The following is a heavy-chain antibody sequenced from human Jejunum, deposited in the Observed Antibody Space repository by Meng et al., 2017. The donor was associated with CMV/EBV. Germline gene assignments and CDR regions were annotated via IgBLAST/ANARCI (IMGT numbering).Heavy chain of an antibody. CDR3: ARGADTPVVLPPDL. Sequence: GFTFSSYAMHWVRQAPGKGLEWVAVISYDGSNKYCADSVKGRFTISRDNSKNTVYLQMNSLKLEDTAVYYCARGADTPVVLPPDLWGQGTLGTVSS. V-gene: IGHV3-30*14. CDR2: ISYDGSNK. CDR1: GFTFSSYA. J-gene: IGHJ4*02. D-gene: IGHD5-18*01.